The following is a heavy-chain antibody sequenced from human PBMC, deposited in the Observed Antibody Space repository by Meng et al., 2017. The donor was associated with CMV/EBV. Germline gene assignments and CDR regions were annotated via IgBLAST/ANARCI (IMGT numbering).Heavy chain of an antibody. D-gene: IGHD3-3*01. V-gene: IGHV3-74*01. J-gene: IGHJ6*02. Sequence: GESLKISCAASGFTFSSYWMHWVRQAPGKGLVWVSRINSDGSSTCYADSVKGRFTISRDNAKNTLYLQMNRLRDEDTAVYYCASNYDLNFYYYYGMDVWGQGTTVTVSS. CDR3: ASNYDLNFYYYYGMDV. CDR1: GFTFSSYW. CDR2: INSDGSST.